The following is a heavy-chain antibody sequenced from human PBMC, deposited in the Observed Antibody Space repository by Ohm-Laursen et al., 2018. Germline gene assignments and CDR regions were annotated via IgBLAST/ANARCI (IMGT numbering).Heavy chain of an antibody. J-gene: IGHJ4*02. Sequence: SLRLPCAASGFTVSTNYMGWVRQAPGKGLEWVSVINRGGTTFYADSVKGRFTISRDNSKSTLYLQMNSLRAEDTAMYYCARDPDSSARGFDYWGQGTPVTVSS. CDR2: INRGGTT. CDR3: ARDPDSSARGFDY. V-gene: IGHV3-53*01. CDR1: GFTVSTNY. D-gene: IGHD6-13*01.